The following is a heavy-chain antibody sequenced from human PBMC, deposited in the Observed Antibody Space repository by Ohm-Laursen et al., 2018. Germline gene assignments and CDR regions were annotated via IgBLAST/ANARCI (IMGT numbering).Heavy chain of an antibody. D-gene: IGHD6-13*01. Sequence: VASVKVSCKASGYTFTNYYMHWVRQAPGQGLEWMGWISTYDGKTQFGQKFQGRVTMNTDMSTSTAYMELRSLRSDDTAVYYCARAGSSWDYWGQGTLVTVSS. V-gene: IGHV1-18*04. CDR3: ARAGSSWDY. CDR2: ISTYDGKT. J-gene: IGHJ4*02. CDR1: GYTFTNYY.